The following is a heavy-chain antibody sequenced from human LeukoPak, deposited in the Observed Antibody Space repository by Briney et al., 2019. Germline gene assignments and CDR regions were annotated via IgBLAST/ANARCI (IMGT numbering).Heavy chain of an antibody. J-gene: IGHJ3*02. V-gene: IGHV5-51*01. D-gene: IGHD3-22*01. Sequence: KYGESLKISCKGSGYGFTNYWIGWVRQMPGKGLECVGIIYPGDSDTRYSPSFQGQVTISADKSISTAYLQWSSLKASDTAMYYCARPIVYDSSGYYPGAFDIWGQGTMVTVSS. CDR3: ARPIVYDSSGYYPGAFDI. CDR2: IYPGDSDT. CDR1: GYGFTNYW.